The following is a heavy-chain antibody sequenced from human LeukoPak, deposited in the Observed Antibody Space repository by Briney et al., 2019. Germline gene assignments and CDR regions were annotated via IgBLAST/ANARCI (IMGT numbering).Heavy chain of an antibody. J-gene: IGHJ4*02. V-gene: IGHV3-23*01. D-gene: IGHD6-19*01. CDR1: GFTFSASA. CDR2: ISGSGGST. Sequence: GGSLRLSCAASGFTFSASAINWVRQAPGKGLEWVSTISGSGGSTYYANSVKGRFTISRDNSKNTLYLQMNSLRAEDTAVYYCAKDRRYSSGWYGDWGQGTLVTVSS. CDR3: AKDRRYSSGWYGD.